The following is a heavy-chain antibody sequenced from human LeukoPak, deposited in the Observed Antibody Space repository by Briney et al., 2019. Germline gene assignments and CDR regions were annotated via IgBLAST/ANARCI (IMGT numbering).Heavy chain of an antibody. CDR3: ARGDRNFVNDAFDI. D-gene: IGHD1-7*01. CDR2: FDPEDGET. CDR1: GYTLTELS. J-gene: IGHJ3*02. Sequence: ASVKVSCKVSGYTLTELSMHWVRQAPGKGLEWMGGFDPEDGETIYAQKFQGRVTMTEDTSTDTAYMELSRLRSDDSAVYYCARGDRNFVNDAFDIWGQGTMVAVSS. V-gene: IGHV1-24*01.